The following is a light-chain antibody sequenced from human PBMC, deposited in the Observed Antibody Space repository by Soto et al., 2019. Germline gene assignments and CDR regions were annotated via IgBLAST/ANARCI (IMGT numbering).Light chain of an antibody. V-gene: IGKV1-6*01. CDR3: LQDFNYPQT. CDR2: SAS. Sequence: AIQMTQSPSSLSASVGDRVTITCRASQDIGNNLGWYQQKPGKAPNLLIFSASNLQTGVPSRFSGSGSGTQFTLTISSLQPEYFAAYYCLQDFNYPQTFGQGTQLEIK. CDR1: QDIGNN. J-gene: IGKJ2*01.